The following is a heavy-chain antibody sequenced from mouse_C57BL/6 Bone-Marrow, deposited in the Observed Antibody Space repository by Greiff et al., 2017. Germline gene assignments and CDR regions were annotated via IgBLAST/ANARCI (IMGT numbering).Heavy chain of an antibody. D-gene: IGHD2-4*01. V-gene: IGHV6-3*01. Sequence: EVQGVESGGGLVQPGGSMKLSCVASGFTFSNYWMNWVRQSPEQGLEWVAQIRLKSDNYATNYAGSVKGRFTISRDDSKSSVYLQMNNLRAEDTGIYSGAGGYDYDDAMDYWGQGTSVTVSS. J-gene: IGHJ4*01. CDR2: IRLKSDNYAT. CDR3: AGGYDYDDAMDY. CDR1: GFTFSNYW.